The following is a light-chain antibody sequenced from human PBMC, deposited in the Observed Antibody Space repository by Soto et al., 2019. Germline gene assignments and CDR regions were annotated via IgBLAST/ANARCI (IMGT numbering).Light chain of an antibody. CDR3: CSYAGSSTYV. J-gene: IGLJ1*01. V-gene: IGLV2-23*01. CDR1: SSDVGSYNV. Sequence: QSALTQPASVSGSPGQSITISCTGTSSDVGSYNVVSWYQQHPGKAPKLMIYEGSKRPSGVSNRFSGSKSGNTASLTISGLQAEDEAEYYCCSYAGSSTYVFGTGTKLTVL. CDR2: EGS.